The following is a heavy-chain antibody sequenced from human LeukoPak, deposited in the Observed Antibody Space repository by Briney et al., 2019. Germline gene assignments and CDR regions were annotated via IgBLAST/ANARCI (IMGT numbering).Heavy chain of an antibody. CDR3: AKAQGYNYVWGTRGAFDI. V-gene: IGHV3-30*18. J-gene: IGHJ3*02. Sequence: PGGSLRLSCAASGFTFSSHGMHWVRQAPGKGLEWVAVISYDGSNKYYADSVKGRFTISRDNSKNTLYLQMNSLRAEDTAVYYCAKAQGYNYVWGTRGAFDIWGQGTMVTVSS. D-gene: IGHD3-16*01. CDR1: GFTFSSHG. CDR2: ISYDGSNK.